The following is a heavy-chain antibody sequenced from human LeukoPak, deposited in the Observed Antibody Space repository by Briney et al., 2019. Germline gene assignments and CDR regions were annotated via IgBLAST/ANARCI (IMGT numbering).Heavy chain of an antibody. CDR2: ISSSSSYI. Sequence: GGSLRLSCAASGFTFSSYSMNWVRQAPGKGLEWVSSISSSSSYIYYADSVKGRFTISRDNAKNSLYLQMNSLRADDTAIYYCAREITASATLDYWGQGTLVTVSS. D-gene: IGHD6-13*01. CDR1: GFTFSSYS. J-gene: IGHJ4*02. V-gene: IGHV3-21*01. CDR3: AREITASATLDY.